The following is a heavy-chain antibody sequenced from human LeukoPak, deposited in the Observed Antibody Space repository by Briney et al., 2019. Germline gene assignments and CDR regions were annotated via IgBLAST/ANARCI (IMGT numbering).Heavy chain of an antibody. D-gene: IGHD1-26*01. Sequence: GASVKVSCKASGYTFTSYYMHWVRQAPGQGLEWMGIINPSGGSTSYAQKFQGRVTMTRDTSTSTVYMELSSLRSEDAAVYYCARDSEWELSRFDPWGQGTLVTVSS. CDR1: GYTFTSYY. J-gene: IGHJ5*02. CDR2: INPSGGST. V-gene: IGHV1-46*01. CDR3: ARDSEWELSRFDP.